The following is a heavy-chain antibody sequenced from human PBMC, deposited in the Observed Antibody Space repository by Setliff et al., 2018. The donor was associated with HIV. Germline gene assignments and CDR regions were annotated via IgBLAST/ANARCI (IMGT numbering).Heavy chain of an antibody. CDR3: ARAGSAGRFRAMDS. CDR2: IFYSGNT. D-gene: IGHD6-13*01. CDR1: GGSVNSDSYY. Sequence: SETLSLTCTVSGGSVNSDSYYWTWIRQPPGKGLEWIGNIFYSGNTNYNPSLNSRVFISINSSRKQFSLRLSSVTAADTAVYYCARAGSAGRFRAMDSWSQGTLVTVSS. V-gene: IGHV4-61*01. J-gene: IGHJ5*01.